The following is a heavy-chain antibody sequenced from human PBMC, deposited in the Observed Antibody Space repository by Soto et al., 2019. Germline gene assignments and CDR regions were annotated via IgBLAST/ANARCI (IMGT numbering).Heavy chain of an antibody. CDR2: ISYDGSNK. CDR3: AKDPSQGAYSDFWSGPQINWFDP. Sequence: HPGGSLRLSCAASGFTFSSYGMHWVRQAPGKGLEWVAVISYDGSNKYYADSVKGRFTISRDNSKNTLYLQMNSLRAEDTAVYYCAKDPSQGAYSDFWSGPQINWFDPWGQGTLVTVS. V-gene: IGHV3-30*18. D-gene: IGHD3-3*01. J-gene: IGHJ5*02. CDR1: GFTFSSYG.